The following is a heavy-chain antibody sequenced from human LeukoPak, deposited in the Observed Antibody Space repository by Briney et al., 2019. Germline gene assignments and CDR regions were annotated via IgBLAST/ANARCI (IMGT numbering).Heavy chain of an antibody. Sequence: PSETLSLTCTVSGASFTSGGYYWSWIRQPPGKGLEWIGEINHSGSTNYNPSLKSRVTISVDTSKNQFSLKLSSVTAADTAVYYCARGKRGYSSSWYDYWGQGTLVTVSS. V-gene: IGHV4-34*01. CDR2: INHSGST. D-gene: IGHD6-13*01. CDR3: ARGKRGYSSSWYDY. J-gene: IGHJ4*02. CDR1: GASFTSGGYY.